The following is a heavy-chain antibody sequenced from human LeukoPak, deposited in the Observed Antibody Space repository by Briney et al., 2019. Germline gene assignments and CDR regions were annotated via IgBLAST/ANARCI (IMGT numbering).Heavy chain of an antibody. CDR3: ARFSSGYHDAFDI. CDR2: IWYDGSNK. V-gene: IGHV3-33*03. Sequence: GGSLRLSCAASGFTFSSYGMHWVRQAPGKGLEWVAVIWYDGSNKYYADSVKGRFTISRDNAKNSLYLQMNSLRAEDTAVYYCARFSSGYHDAFDIWGQGTMVTVSS. J-gene: IGHJ3*02. CDR1: GFTFSSYG. D-gene: IGHD3-22*01.